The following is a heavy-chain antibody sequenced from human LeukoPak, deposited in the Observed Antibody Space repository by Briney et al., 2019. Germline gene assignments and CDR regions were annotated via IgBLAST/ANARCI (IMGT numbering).Heavy chain of an antibody. D-gene: IGHD4-23*01. V-gene: IGHV4-31*03. CDR3: ARDHHGGNVDY. J-gene: IGHJ4*02. CDR2: IYHSGST. Sequence: SETLSLTCTVSGGSISSGGYYWSWIRQHPGKGLEWIGYIYHSGSTYYNPSLKSRVTISVDTSKNQFSLKLSSVTAADTAVYYCARDHHGGNVDYWGQGTLVTVSS. CDR1: GGSISSGGYY.